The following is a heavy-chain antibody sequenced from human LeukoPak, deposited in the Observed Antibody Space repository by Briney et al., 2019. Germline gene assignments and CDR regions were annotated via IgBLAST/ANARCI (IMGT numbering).Heavy chain of an antibody. V-gene: IGHV4-59*01. Sequence: NASETLSLTCSVSGGSISNYYWSWIRQPPGKGLEWIGYIYYSGSTSYNPSLKSRVTISVDTSKNQFSLKLSSVTAADTAVYYCARELNPVTGHFGYWGQGTLVTVSS. CDR1: GGSISNYY. D-gene: IGHD7-27*01. CDR3: ARELNPVTGHFGY. J-gene: IGHJ4*02. CDR2: IYYSGST.